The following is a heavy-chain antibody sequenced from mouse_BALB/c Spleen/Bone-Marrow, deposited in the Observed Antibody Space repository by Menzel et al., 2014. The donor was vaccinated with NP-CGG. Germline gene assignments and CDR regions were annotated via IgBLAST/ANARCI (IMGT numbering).Heavy chain of an antibody. CDR1: GYSFTGYY. CDR2: ISCYNGAT. CDR3: ARHYGSSYGAMDY. J-gene: IGHJ4*01. V-gene: IGHV1S34*01. Sequence: LVKTGASVEISCKASGYSFTGYYMHWVKQSHGKSLEWIGYISCYNGATSYNQKFKGKATFTVDTSSSTAYMQFNSLTSEDSAVYYCARHYGSSYGAMDYWGRGTSVTVSS. D-gene: IGHD1-1*01.